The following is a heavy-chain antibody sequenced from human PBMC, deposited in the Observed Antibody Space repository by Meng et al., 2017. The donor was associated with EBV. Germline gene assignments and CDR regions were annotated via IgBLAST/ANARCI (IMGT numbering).Heavy chain of an antibody. Sequence: QVQLQQWGSGLLKPSXTLSLTCAVYGGSFSGYYLSWIRQPQGKGLEWIGEINHSGSTNYNPSLKSRVTISVDTSKNQFSLKLSSVTAADTAVYYCARGGGNRGGIVGATYRLNWFDPWDQGTLVTVSS. D-gene: IGHD1-26*01. J-gene: IGHJ5*02. CDR1: GGSFSGYY. CDR3: ARGGGNRGGIVGATYRLNWFDP. V-gene: IGHV4-34*01. CDR2: INHSGST.